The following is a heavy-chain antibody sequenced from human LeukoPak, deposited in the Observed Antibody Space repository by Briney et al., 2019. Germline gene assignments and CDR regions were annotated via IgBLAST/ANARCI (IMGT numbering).Heavy chain of an antibody. J-gene: IGHJ4*02. CDR3: ARAFNIVVVPAATDFAY. D-gene: IGHD2-2*01. Sequence: GGSLRLSCAASGFTFSSYSMNWVRQAPGKGLEGVSSISSSSCLIYYADSVKGRFTISRDKAKNTLYLQMNSPRAEDTAVYYCARAFNIVVVPAATDFAYWGKGTLVTASS. CDR1: GFTFSSYS. CDR2: ISSSSCLI. V-gene: IGHV3-21*01.